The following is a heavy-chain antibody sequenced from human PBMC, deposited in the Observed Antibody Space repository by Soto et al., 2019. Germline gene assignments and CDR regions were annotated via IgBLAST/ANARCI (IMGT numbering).Heavy chain of an antibody. V-gene: IGHV3-30*18. Sequence: PGGSLRLSCAASGFTFSSYGMHWARQAPGKGLEWVAVISYDGSNKYYADSVKGRFTISRDNSKNTLYLQMNSLRAEDTAVYYCAKEWLGAFDIWGQGTMVTVSS. D-gene: IGHD6-19*01. CDR2: ISYDGSNK. J-gene: IGHJ3*02. CDR3: AKEWLGAFDI. CDR1: GFTFSSYG.